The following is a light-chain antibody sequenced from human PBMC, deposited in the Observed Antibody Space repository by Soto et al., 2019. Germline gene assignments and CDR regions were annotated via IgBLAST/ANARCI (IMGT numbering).Light chain of an antibody. CDR2: AAS. J-gene: IGKJ2*01. V-gene: IGKV1-9*01. Sequence: DIQLTQSPSFLSASVGDRVTITCRASQGISSFLAWYQQKPGGTPKLLIYAASTLQSGVPSRFSGSGSGTGFTLTITSLPPEDFATYYCHQLHTSPYTFGEGTKLEIK. CDR1: QGISSF. CDR3: HQLHTSPYT.